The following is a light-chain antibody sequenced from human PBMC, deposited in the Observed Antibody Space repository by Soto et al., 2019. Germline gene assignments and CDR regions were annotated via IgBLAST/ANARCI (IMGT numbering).Light chain of an antibody. CDR2: EVG. CDR1: TSDVGSYNL. V-gene: IGLV2-23*02. CDR3: SADAGSRWV. J-gene: IGLJ3*02. Sequence: QSALTQPASVSGSPGQSITISCSGTTSDVGSYNLVSWYQQHPGKAPKLVIYEVGKRPSGVSNRFSGSRSGNTASLTISGVEAEDEADYYSSADAGSRWVFGGGTKLTVL.